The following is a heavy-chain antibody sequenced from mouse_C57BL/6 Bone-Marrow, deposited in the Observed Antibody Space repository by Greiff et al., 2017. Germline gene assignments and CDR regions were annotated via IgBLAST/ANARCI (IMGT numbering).Heavy chain of an antibody. Sequence: QVQLQQSGPGLVQPSQSLSITCTVSGFSLTSYGVHWVRQSPGKGLEWLGVIWRGGSTDYNAAFMSRLSITKDNSKSQVFFKMNSLQADDTAIYYCAQNCYGSSYDWYFDVWGTGTTVTVSA. CDR1: GFSLTSYG. D-gene: IGHD1-1*01. J-gene: IGHJ1*03. CDR3: AQNCYGSSYDWYFDV. V-gene: IGHV2-5*01. CDR2: IWRGGST.